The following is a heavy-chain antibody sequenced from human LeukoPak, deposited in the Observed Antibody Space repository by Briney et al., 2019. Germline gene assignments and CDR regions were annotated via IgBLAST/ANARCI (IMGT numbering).Heavy chain of an antibody. D-gene: IGHD3-22*01. J-gene: IGHJ4*02. CDR3: ARDPSSGYYYYFDY. V-gene: IGHV3-30-3*01. Sequence: GGSLRLSCAASGFTFSSYAMHWVRQAPGKGLEWVAVISYDGSNKYYADSVKGRFTISRDNSKNTLYLQMNSLRAEDTAVCYCARDPSSGYYYYFDYWGQGTLVTVSS. CDR1: GFTFSSYA. CDR2: ISYDGSNK.